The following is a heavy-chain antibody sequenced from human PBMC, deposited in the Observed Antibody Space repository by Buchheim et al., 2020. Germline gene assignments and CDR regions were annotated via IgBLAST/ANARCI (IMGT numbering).Heavy chain of an antibody. J-gene: IGHJ4*02. CDR1: GGSISSYY. D-gene: IGHD6-13*01. CDR3: AREVIAAAGTCDY. CDR2: IKQDGSEK. Sequence: VQLQESGPGLVKPSETLSLTCTVSGGSISSYYWSWIRQPPGKGLEWVANIKQDGSEKYYMDSVKGRFTISRDNAKNSLYLQMNSLRAEDTAVYYCAREVIAAAGTCDYWGQGTL. V-gene: IGHV3-7*01.